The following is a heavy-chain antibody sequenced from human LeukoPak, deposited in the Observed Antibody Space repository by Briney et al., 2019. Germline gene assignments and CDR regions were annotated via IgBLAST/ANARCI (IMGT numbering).Heavy chain of an antibody. CDR1: GGSISSFY. V-gene: IGHV4-59*08. CDR3: GPAPISNWFDF. J-gene: IGHJ5*01. CDR2: IHYSGTS. Sequence: SETLSLTCSVSGGSISSFYWNWIRQSPGKGLEWIGNIHYSGTSNYNPSLKSRVTISIDTSKQQFFLKLTSVTPADTAVYYCGPAPISNWFDFWGQGTRVTGSS. D-gene: IGHD2-21*01.